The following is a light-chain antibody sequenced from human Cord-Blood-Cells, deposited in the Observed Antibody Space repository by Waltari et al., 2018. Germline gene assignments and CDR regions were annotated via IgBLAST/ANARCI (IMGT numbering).Light chain of an antibody. CDR2: DAS. V-gene: IGLV2-11*01. J-gene: IGLJ1*01. CDR1: SSDVGGYNY. CDR3: CSYAGSYTYV. Sequence: QSALTQPRSVSGSPGQSVTIPCTGTSSDVGGYNYVPWYQQHPGKAPKLMIYDASKRPSGVPDRFSGSKSGNTASLTISGLQAEDEADYYCCSYAGSYTYVFGTGTKVTVL.